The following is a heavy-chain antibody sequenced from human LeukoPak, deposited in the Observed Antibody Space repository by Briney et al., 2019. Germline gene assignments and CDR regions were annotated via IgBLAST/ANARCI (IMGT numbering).Heavy chain of an antibody. V-gene: IGHV1-46*01. J-gene: IGHJ5*02. D-gene: IGHD6-19*01. CDR3: AREGGIAVAGNWFDP. CDR1: GYTFTSYY. Sequence: ASVKVSCKASGYTFTSYYMHWVRQAPGQGLEWMGIINPSGGSTSYAQKFQGRVTMTRDTSTSTVYMELSSLRSKDTAVYYCAREGGIAVAGNWFDPWGQGTLVTVSS. CDR2: INPSGGST.